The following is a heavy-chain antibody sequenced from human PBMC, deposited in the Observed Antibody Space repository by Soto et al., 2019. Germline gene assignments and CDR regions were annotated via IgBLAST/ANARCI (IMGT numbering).Heavy chain of an antibody. D-gene: IGHD3-3*01. J-gene: IGHJ6*02. Sequence: GASVKVFCKASGYTITSYGISWVRQVPGQGLEWMGWISGYNGNTKYAQKFQGRVTMTTDTSTSTAYMELRSLRSDDTAVFYCARDSMTIFGVVIKDYYYGMDVWGQGTTVTVSS. CDR1: GYTITSYG. V-gene: IGHV1-18*01. CDR3: ARDSMTIFGVVIKDYYYGMDV. CDR2: ISGYNGNT.